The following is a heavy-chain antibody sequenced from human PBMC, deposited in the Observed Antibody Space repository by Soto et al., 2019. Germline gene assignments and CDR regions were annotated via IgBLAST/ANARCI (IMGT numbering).Heavy chain of an antibody. CDR2: IIPIFGTA. CDR3: ARCNWNDERPVDYYYYYGMDV. J-gene: IGHJ6*02. Sequence: QVELVQSGAEVKKPGSSVKVSCKASGGTFSSYAISWVRQAPGQGLEWMGGIIPIFGTANYAQKFQGRVTINADESQSTAYMELRSLRSEDTAVYYCARCNWNDERPVDYYYYYGMDVWGQGTTVTVSS. D-gene: IGHD1-1*01. CDR1: GGTFSSYA. V-gene: IGHV1-69*01.